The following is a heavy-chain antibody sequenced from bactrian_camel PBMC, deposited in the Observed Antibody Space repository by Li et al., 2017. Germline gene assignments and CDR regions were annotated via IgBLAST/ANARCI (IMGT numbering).Heavy chain of an antibody. CDR2: IDRDGTT. CDR3: AASFTACVDMA. Sequence: HVQLVESGGGSVQAGGSLRLSCVASGYWSNSNCMAWFRRPSGRERAVVAAIDRDGTTHYADSVKGRFTASTDNARKTLYLQMNILEPEDTAVYYCAASFTACVDMAMGARGPRSPS. J-gene: IGHJ4*01. CDR1: GYWSNSNC. V-gene: IGHV3S53*01.